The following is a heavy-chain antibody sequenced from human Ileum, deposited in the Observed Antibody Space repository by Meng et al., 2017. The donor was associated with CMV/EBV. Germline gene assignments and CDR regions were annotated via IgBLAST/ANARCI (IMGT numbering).Heavy chain of an antibody. CDR2: IYYSGST. D-gene: IGHD3-10*01. J-gene: IGHJ4*02. CDR3: ARNYGSGNWNFFHY. CDR1: GGSISSGDYY. V-gene: IGHV4-30-4*08. Sequence: QVQLQESGPGLVKPSQTLSLTGIVSGGSISSGDYYWSWIRQPPGKGLEWIGYIYYSGSTNYNPSLKSRVTMSVDTSRNQFSLKLISVTAADTAVYYCARNYGSGNWNFFHYWGQGTLVTVSS.